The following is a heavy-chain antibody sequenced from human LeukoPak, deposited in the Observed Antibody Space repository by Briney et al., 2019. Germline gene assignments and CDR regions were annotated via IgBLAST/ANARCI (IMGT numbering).Heavy chain of an antibody. Sequence: SETLSLTCAVYGGSFSGYYWSWIRQPPGKGLEWIGEINHSGSTNYNPSLKSRVTISVDTSKNQFSLKLSSVTAADTAVYYCARAYYYGPPDYWGQGTLVTVSS. J-gene: IGHJ4*02. CDR3: ARAYYYGPPDY. CDR1: GGSFSGYY. V-gene: IGHV4-34*01. D-gene: IGHD3-10*01. CDR2: INHSGST.